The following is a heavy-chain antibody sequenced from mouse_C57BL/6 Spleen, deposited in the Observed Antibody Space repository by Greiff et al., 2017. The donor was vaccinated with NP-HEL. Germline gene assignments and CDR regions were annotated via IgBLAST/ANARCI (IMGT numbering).Heavy chain of an antibody. V-gene: IGHV1-76*01. CDR3: ARQLRLKDYYAMDY. Sequence: QVQLQQSGAELVRPGASVKLSCKASGYTFTDYYINWVKQRPGQGLEWIARIYPGSGNTYYNEKFKGKATLTAEKSSSTAYMQLSSLTSEDSAVYFCARQLRLKDYYAMDYWGQGTSVTVSS. CDR2: IYPGSGNT. CDR1: GYTFTDYY. J-gene: IGHJ4*01. D-gene: IGHD3-2*02.